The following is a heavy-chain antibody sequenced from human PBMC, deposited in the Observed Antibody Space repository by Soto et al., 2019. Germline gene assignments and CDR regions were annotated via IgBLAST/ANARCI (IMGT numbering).Heavy chain of an antibody. Sequence: EVQLVESGGGLVKPGGSLRLSCAASGFTFSSYSMNWVRQAPGKGLEWVSSISSSSSYIYYADSVQGRITISRHNAKNALYLQMNSLRAEDTAVYYCARDGGVYDIFTGRTTNPDFDYWCQGTLVTVSS. CDR1: GFTFSSYS. CDR3: ARDGGVYDIFTGRTTNPDFDY. D-gene: IGHD3-9*01. J-gene: IGHJ4*02. V-gene: IGHV3-21*01. CDR2: ISSSSSYI.